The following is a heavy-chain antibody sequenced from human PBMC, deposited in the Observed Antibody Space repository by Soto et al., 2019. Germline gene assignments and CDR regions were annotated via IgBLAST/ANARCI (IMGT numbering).Heavy chain of an antibody. D-gene: IGHD3-3*01. CDR3: AKDFRRPQSKDYDFWSGSGMDV. V-gene: IGHV3-9*01. CDR2: ISWNSGSI. J-gene: IGHJ6*02. Sequence: PVGSLRLSCAASGFTFDDYAMHWVRQAPGKGLEWVSGISWNSGSIGYADSVKGRFTISRDNAKNSLYLQMNSLRAEDTALYYCAKDFRRPQSKDYDFWSGSGMDVWGQRTTVTVSS. CDR1: GFTFDDYA.